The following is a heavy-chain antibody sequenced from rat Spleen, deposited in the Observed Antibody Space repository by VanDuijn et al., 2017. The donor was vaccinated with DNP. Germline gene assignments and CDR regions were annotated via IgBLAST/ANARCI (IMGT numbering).Heavy chain of an antibody. V-gene: IGHV5-31*01. Sequence: EVQLVESGGDLVQAGRSLKLSCVASGFTFNKYWMAWIRQVPGKGLEWVASIPGGGYSTYYPDSVMGRFSISRDNTKNTLYLQMNSLRSEDTATYYCARGNNNYPYWSFDFWGPGTMVTVSS. CDR3: ARGNNNYPYWSFDF. CDR1: GFTFNKYW. J-gene: IGHJ1*01. D-gene: IGHD1-10*01. CDR2: IPGGGYST.